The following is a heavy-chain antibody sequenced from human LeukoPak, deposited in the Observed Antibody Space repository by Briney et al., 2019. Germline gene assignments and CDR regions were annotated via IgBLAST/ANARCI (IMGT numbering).Heavy chain of an antibody. V-gene: IGHV3-30*04. CDR2: ISYDGSNK. J-gene: IGHJ6*02. D-gene: IGHD5-12*01. CDR3: AKGTWRREYYYYGMDV. Sequence: PGGSLRLSCAASGFTFSSYAMHWVRQAPGKGLEWVAVISYDGSNKYYADSVKGRFTISRDNSKNTLYLQMNSLRAEDTAVYYCAKGTWRREYYYYGMDVWGQGTTVTVSS. CDR1: GFTFSSYA.